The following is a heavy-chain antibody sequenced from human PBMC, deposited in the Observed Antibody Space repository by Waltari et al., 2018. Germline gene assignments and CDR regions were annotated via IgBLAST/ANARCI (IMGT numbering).Heavy chain of an antibody. CDR3: AKDGGSSSVPYYFDY. Sequence: EVQLVESGGGLAQPGRSLRLSCTASGFTFSSYAMSWVRQAPGKGLEWVSAISGSGGSTYYADSVKGRFTMSRDNSKNTLYLQMNRLRAEDTAVYYCAKDGGSSSVPYYFDYWGQGTLVTVSS. V-gene: IGHV3-23*04. J-gene: IGHJ4*02. D-gene: IGHD6-6*01. CDR1: GFTFSSYA. CDR2: ISGSGGST.